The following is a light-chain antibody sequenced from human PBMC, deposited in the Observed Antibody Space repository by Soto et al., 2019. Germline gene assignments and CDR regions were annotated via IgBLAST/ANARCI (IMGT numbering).Light chain of an antibody. V-gene: IGKV1-5*03. Sequence: DIQMTQSPSTLYASVGDRATITCRASQSISSWLAWYQHKPGKAPTLLIYKASSLESGVPSRFSGSGSGTEFTLTVSSLQPDDLATYYCQQYDSYPLTFGGGTKVDIK. CDR1: QSISSW. CDR3: QQYDSYPLT. CDR2: KAS. J-gene: IGKJ4*01.